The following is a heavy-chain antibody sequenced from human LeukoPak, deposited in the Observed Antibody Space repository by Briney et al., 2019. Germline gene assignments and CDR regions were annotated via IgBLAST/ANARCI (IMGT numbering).Heavy chain of an antibody. CDR1: GFTFSTYW. Sequence: PGGSLRLSCAASGFTFSTYWMSWVRQAPGKGLEWVANIKQDGSEKYYVDSVKGRFTISRDNAKNSLYLQMNSLRAEDTAVYYCARDSSSSAVDYWGQGTLVTVSS. CDR3: ARDSSSSAVDY. J-gene: IGHJ4*02. D-gene: IGHD6-19*01. CDR2: IKQDGSEK. V-gene: IGHV3-7*01.